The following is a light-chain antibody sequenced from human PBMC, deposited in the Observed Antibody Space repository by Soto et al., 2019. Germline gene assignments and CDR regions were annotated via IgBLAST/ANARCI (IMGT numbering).Light chain of an antibody. CDR3: QQYQTYST. Sequence: EVLLTKSPGTLSFSPGERATLSCRASQSFSGTYLAWYQQKPGQAPRLLIYGASSRATGIADRFSGSGSGTDFTLTISSLQPDDFATYFCQQYQTYSTFGQGTRLEIK. V-gene: IGKV3-20*01. J-gene: IGKJ5*01. CDR2: GAS. CDR1: QSFSGTY.